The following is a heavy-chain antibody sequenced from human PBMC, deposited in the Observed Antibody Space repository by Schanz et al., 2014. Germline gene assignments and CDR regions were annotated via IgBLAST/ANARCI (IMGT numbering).Heavy chain of an antibody. CDR1: GFIFRSFG. CDR2: IWYDGSNK. V-gene: IGHV3-33*06. Sequence: QGQLVESGGGVVQPGKSLRLSCATSGFIFRSFGIHWVRQAPGKGLEWVAVIWYDGSNKYYADSVKGRFTISGDSSKYTVNLRMNSLRADDSAVYYCAKEPYYYNYMDVWGNGTTVTVSS. J-gene: IGHJ6*03. CDR3: AKEPYYYNYMDV.